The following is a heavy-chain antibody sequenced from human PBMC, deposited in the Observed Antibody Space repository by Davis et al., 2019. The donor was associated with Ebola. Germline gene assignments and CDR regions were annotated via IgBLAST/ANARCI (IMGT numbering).Heavy chain of an antibody. CDR1: GFTFSSYA. CDR2: ISSNGGST. D-gene: IGHD3-10*01. V-gene: IGHV3-64*01. Sequence: GGSLRLSCAASGFTFSSYAMHWVRQAPGKGLEYVSAISSNGGSTYYANSVKGRFTISRDNAKNSLYLQMNSLRDEDTAVYYCARYMVQGVIPLYYYYYGMDVWGQGTTVTVSS. CDR3: ARYMVQGVIPLYYYYYGMDV. J-gene: IGHJ6*02.